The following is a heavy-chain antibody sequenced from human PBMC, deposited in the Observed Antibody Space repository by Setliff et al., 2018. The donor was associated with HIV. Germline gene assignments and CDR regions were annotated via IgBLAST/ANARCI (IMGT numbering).Heavy chain of an antibody. CDR2: IHSSGST. Sequence: SETLSLTCTVSGGSVNDFYCNWIRQPPGKGPEWIGYIHSSGSTIYNPSLKSRITISLDTSKEQLSLELSSATAADTAVYYCATLDHSGGNFLAYWVQGSLVTVSS. D-gene: IGHD2-21*02. V-gene: IGHV4-4*09. CDR3: ATLDHSGGNFLAY. CDR1: GGSVNDFY. J-gene: IGHJ4*02.